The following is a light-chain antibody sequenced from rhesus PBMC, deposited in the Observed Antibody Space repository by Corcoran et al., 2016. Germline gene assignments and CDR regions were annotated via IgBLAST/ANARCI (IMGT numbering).Light chain of an antibody. CDR2: RAS. CDR1: QGISNW. Sequence: DIQMTQSPSSLSASVGDRVTITCRASQGISNWLAWYQQQPGKAPKVLIYRASNLDTGVPSRFSGSGSGTDFTRNISGMQPEGCATYYCQQHDNAPWTFGQGTKVEFK. J-gene: IGKJ1*01. V-gene: IGKV1-69*01. CDR3: QQHDNAPWT.